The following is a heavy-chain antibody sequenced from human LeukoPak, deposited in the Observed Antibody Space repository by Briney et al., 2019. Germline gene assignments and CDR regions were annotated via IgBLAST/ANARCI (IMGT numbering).Heavy chain of an antibody. Sequence: GGSLRLSCAASGFSVRSNYMNWVRQAPGKGLEWVSVLHTGGNTYYADSVKGRFTISRDNSKNTLYLQMNSLRAEDTAVYYCAKGVGYYDSSGYFDYWGQGTLVTVSS. CDR2: LHTGGNT. CDR3: AKGVGYYDSSGYFDY. D-gene: IGHD3-22*01. J-gene: IGHJ4*02. CDR1: GFSVRSNY. V-gene: IGHV3-53*01.